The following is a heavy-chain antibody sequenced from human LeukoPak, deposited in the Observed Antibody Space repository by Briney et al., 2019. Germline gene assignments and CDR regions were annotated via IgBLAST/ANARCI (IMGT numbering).Heavy chain of an antibody. D-gene: IGHD3-9*01. CDR3: ARDGPNYDILTGYYRWFDP. J-gene: IGHJ5*02. CDR1: RYTFTGYY. Sequence: GASVKVSCKASRYTFTGYYMHWVRQAPGQGLEWMGWINPNSGGTNYAQKFQGRVTMTRDTSISTAYMELSRLRSDDTAVYYCARDGPNYDILTGYYRWFDPWGQGTLVTVSS. V-gene: IGHV1-2*02. CDR2: INPNSGGT.